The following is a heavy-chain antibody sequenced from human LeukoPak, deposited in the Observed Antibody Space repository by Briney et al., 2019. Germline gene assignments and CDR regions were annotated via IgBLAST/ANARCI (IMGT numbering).Heavy chain of an antibody. CDR3: ARGMALVDY. CDR1: GFTFSTYT. Sequence: PGGSLRLSCAASGFTFSTYTMNWIRQAPGKGLEWVSFISSSSSYLYYSDSVKGRFTISRDNARNSLYLQMNSLRVDDTAVYYCARGMALVDYWGQGTLVTVSS. D-gene: IGHD5-24*01. CDR2: ISSSSSYL. J-gene: IGHJ4*02. V-gene: IGHV3-21*01.